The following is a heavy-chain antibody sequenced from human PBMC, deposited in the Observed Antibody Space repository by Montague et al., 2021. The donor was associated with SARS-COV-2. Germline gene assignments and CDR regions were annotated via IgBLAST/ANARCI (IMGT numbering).Heavy chain of an antibody. V-gene: IGHV4-39*01. J-gene: IGHJ5*02. CDR1: GGSISSSSYY. CDR2: IYYSGST. CDR3: ARPLNLYYYGSGSYSSWFDP. D-gene: IGHD3-10*01. Sequence: SETLSLTCTVSGGSISSSSYYWGWIRQPPGKGLEWIGSIYYSGSTYYNPSLKSRVTISVDTSKNQFSLKLSSVTAADTAVYYCARPLNLYYYGSGSYSSWFDPCGPGTLVTVSP.